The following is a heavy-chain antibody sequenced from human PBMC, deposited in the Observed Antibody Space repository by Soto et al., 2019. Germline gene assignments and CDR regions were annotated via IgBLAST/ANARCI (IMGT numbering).Heavy chain of an antibody. V-gene: IGHV2-70*11. Sequence: SGPTLVNPTQTLTLSCTFSGFSLNTSGLCVSLIRQPPGKALERRPRIYWDDDKYSSTSLKTRLTISKDTSKNQVVLTMTNMDPVDTATYYCARIRDSYGSIDYWGQGTLVTVSS. CDR1: GFSLNTSGLC. D-gene: IGHD5-18*01. CDR3: ARIRDSYGSIDY. J-gene: IGHJ4*02. CDR2: IYWDDDK.